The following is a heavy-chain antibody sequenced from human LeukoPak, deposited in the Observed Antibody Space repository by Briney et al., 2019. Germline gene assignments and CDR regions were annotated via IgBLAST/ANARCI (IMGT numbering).Heavy chain of an antibody. D-gene: IGHD3-22*01. CDR3: AKDLYYYDSSGLLDY. CDR1: GFTFSSYA. Sequence: PGGSLRLSCAASGFTFSSYAMSWVRQAPGKGLEWVSAISGSGGSTYYADSVKGRFTISRDNSKNTLYLQMNSLRAEDTAVYYCAKDLYYYDSSGLLDYWGQGTLVTVSS. J-gene: IGHJ4*02. V-gene: IGHV3-23*01. CDR2: ISGSGGST.